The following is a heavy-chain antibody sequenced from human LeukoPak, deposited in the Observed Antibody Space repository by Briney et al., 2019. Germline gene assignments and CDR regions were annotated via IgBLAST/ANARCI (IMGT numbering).Heavy chain of an antibody. J-gene: IGHJ4*02. CDR3: ARPNTAVEVDKDFEY. D-gene: IGHD5-12*01. CDR1: GYTFTSYT. V-gene: IGHV1-3*01. Sequence: GASVKVSCKASGYTFTSYTMHWVRQAPGQRLEWMGWINAGNGNTEYSQKFQGRVTITRDTSATIAYMELSSLRSEDTAVYYCARPNTAVEVDKDFEYWGQGTLVTVSS. CDR2: INAGNGNT.